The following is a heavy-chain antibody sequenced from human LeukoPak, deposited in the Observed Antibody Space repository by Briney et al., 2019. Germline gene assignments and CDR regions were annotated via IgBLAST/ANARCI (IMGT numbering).Heavy chain of an antibody. CDR1: GFTFSSYA. V-gene: IGHV3-64D*06. D-gene: IGHD6-13*01. CDR2: ISSNGGST. Sequence: PGGSLGLSCAASGFTFSSYAMHWVRQAPGKGLEYVSAISSNGGSTYYADSVKGRFTISRDNSKNTLYLQMSSLRAEDTAVYYCVKDSIAAVPDGAFDYWGQGTLVTVSS. CDR3: VKDSIAAVPDGAFDY. J-gene: IGHJ4*02.